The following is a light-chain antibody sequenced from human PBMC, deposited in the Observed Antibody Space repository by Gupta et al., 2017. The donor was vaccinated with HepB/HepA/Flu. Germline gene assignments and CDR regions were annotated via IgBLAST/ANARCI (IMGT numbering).Light chain of an antibody. J-gene: IGKJ1*01. CDR2: TAS. V-gene: IGKV1-6*01. CDR1: QGIRND. CDR3: QQDYNYPRT. Sequence: AIQMTQSPSSLSASVGDRVTITCRASQGIRNDLGWYQQKPGKAPKLLIYTASSLQSGVPSRFSGSGSGTDFTLTISSLQPEDFATYYCQQDYNYPRTFGQETKVEIK.